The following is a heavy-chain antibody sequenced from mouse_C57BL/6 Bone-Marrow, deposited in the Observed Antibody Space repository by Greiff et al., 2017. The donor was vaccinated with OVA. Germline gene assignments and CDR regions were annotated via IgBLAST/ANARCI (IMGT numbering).Heavy chain of an antibody. V-gene: IGHV5-6*01. D-gene: IGHD2-3*01. Sequence: EVQLVESGGDLVKPGGSLKLSCAASGFTFSSYGMSWVRQTPDQRLEWVATISSGGSYTYYPDSVKGRFTISRDNAKNTLYLQRSSLKSEDTAMDYCARHGIYDGSFDYWGQGTTLTVSS. CDR1: GFTFSSYG. J-gene: IGHJ2*01. CDR2: ISSGGSYT. CDR3: ARHGIYDGSFDY.